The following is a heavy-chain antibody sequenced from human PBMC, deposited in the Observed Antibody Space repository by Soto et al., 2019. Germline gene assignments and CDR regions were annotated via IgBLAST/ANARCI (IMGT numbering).Heavy chain of an antibody. CDR2: ISYDGSNK. J-gene: IGHJ5*02. Sequence: HPGGSLRLSCAASGFTFSSYAMHWVRQAPGKGLEWVAIISYDGSNKYYADSVKGRFSISRDNSKNTLYLQMNSLRAEDTAVYYCARRVMITFGGVIVQNWFDPWGQGTLVTVSS. CDR3: ARRVMITFGGVIVQNWFDP. V-gene: IGHV3-30-3*01. CDR1: GFTFSSYA. D-gene: IGHD3-16*02.